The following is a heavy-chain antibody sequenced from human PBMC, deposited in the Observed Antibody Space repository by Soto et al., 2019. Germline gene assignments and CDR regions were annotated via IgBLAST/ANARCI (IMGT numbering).Heavy chain of an antibody. CDR1: GLTFKLHE. CDR3: ARAGGSRAFDWPYFDS. J-gene: IGHJ4*02. Sequence: GSLRHSNGASGLTFKLHEMHGVRQAPGKELEWISYIGTSGSTKYYADSVQGRFTITRDNTKNSLYLEMNSLRGDDTGIYYCARAGGSRAFDWPYFDSWGQGT. CDR2: IGTSGSTK. D-gene: IGHD3-9*01. V-gene: IGHV3-48*03.